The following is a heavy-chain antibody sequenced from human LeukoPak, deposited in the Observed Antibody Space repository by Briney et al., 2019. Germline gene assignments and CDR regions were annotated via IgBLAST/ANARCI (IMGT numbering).Heavy chain of an antibody. CDR3: ARRRCSSISCFLDY. Sequence: PGGSLRLSCAASGFTFSSYWMSWGRQAPGKGLEWVANIKQDGSETYYVDSVKSRFTISRDNAKNSLYLQMNSLRAEDTAVYYFARRRCSSISCFLDYWGQGTLVTVSS. CDR2: IKQDGSET. D-gene: IGHD2-2*01. V-gene: IGHV3-7*01. J-gene: IGHJ4*02. CDR1: GFTFSSYW.